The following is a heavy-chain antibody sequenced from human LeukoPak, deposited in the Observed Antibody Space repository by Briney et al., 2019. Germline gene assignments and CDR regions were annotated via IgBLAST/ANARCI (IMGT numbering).Heavy chain of an antibody. CDR1: GGTFSSYA. CDR2: MNPNSGNT. Sequence: ASVKVSCKASGGTFSSYAISWVRQATGQGLEWMGWMNPNSGNTGYAQKFQGRVTMTRNTSISTDYMELSSLRSEDTAVYYCARDDDSSGYSFFDYWGQGTLVTVSS. J-gene: IGHJ4*02. V-gene: IGHV1-8*02. D-gene: IGHD3-22*01. CDR3: ARDDDSSGYSFFDY.